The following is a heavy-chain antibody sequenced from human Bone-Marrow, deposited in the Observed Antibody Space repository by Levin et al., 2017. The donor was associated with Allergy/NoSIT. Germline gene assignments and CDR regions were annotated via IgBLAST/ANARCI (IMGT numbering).Heavy chain of an antibody. CDR3: ARAWGYSSSWDY. V-gene: IGHV3-30-3*01. Sequence: PGGSLRLSCAASGFTFSSYAMHWVRQAPGKGLEWVAVISFDGSNKYYADSVKGRFTISRDNSKNTLYLQMNSLRAEDTAVYYCARAWGYSSSWDYWGQGTLVTVSS. CDR1: GFTFSSYA. CDR2: ISFDGSNK. J-gene: IGHJ4*02. D-gene: IGHD6-13*01.